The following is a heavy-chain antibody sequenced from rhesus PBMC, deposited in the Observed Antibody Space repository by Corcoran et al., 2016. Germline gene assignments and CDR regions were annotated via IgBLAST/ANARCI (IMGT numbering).Heavy chain of an antibody. Sequence: QVQLQESGPGLVKPSETLSLTCAVSGGSISDDYYWSWIRQPPGKGLEWIGYIYGSGGGTNNNPSLKNRVTISIDPSKNQFSLKLSSVTAADTAVYYCAIRGYSGPYYFDYWGQGVLVTVSS. J-gene: IGHJ4*01. CDR1: GGSISDDYY. CDR3: AIRGYSGPYYFDY. D-gene: IGHD5-42*01. CDR2: IYGSGGGT. V-gene: IGHV4-106*01.